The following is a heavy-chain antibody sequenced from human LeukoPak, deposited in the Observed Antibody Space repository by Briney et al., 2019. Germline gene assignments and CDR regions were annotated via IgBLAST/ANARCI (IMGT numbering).Heavy chain of an antibody. CDR2: ISGSGGST. V-gene: IGHV3-23*01. D-gene: IGHD6-13*01. CDR1: GFTFSNYW. Sequence: GGSLRLSCAASGFTFSNYWMHWVRQAPGKGLEWVSAISGSGGSTYYADSVKGRFTISRDNSKNTLYLQMNSLRAEDTAVYYCAKVGGSSWTNYYYYYMDVWGKGTTVTVSS. J-gene: IGHJ6*03. CDR3: AKVGGSSWTNYYYYYMDV.